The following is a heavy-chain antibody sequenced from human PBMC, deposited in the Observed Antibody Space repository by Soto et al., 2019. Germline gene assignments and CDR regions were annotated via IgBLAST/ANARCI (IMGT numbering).Heavy chain of an antibody. CDR1: EEKGCGNGVA. J-gene: IGHJ6*01. Sequence: SHTNSQTCSAAEEKGCGNGVAWNGVRQSPSRGLEWLGRTYYRSRWYSDYAVSVRSRIDINADTSKNQVSLQLNSVTPEDTAVYYCARFVFYSYYY. CDR3: ARFVFYSYYY. V-gene: IGHV6-1*01. CDR2: TYYRSRWYS. D-gene: IGHD3-16*01.